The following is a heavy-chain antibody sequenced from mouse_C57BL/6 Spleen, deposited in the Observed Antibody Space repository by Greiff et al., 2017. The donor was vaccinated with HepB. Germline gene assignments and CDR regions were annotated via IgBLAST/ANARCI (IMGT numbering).Heavy chain of an antibody. CDR3: AREATVVVSDLSYAMDY. D-gene: IGHD1-1*01. CDR1: GYTFTSYG. CDR2: IYPRSGNT. Sequence: QVQLKQSGAELARPGASVKLSCKASGYTFTSYGISWVKQRTGQGLEWIGEIYPRSGNTYYNEKFKGKATLTADKSSSTAYMELRSLTSEDSAVYFCAREATVVVSDLSYAMDYWGQGTSVTVSS. J-gene: IGHJ4*01. V-gene: IGHV1-81*01.